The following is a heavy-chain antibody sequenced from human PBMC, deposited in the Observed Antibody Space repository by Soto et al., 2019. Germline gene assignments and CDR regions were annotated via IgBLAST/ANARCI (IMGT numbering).Heavy chain of an antibody. CDR2: IYSGGTT. D-gene: IGHD3-10*01. Sequence: EVQLVESGGGLVQPGGSLRLSCAASGFTVSSNYMTWVRQAPGKGLEWVSNIYSGGTTSYADSVKGRFTISRDNSKNTLFLQMNSLRDDHTAVYYCASGASGNYRWGQRTLVTVSS. J-gene: IGHJ4*02. CDR3: ASGASGNYR. CDR1: GFTVSSNY. V-gene: IGHV3-66*01.